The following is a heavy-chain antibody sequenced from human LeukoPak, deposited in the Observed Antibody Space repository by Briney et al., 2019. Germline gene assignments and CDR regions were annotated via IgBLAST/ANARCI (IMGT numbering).Heavy chain of an antibody. V-gene: IGHV4-30-2*06. J-gene: IGHJ4*02. CDR2: IYHTGIT. Sequence: PSETLSLTCGVSGGSISRGGYSWSWIRQSPRKGLEWIVYIYHTGITHYNPSLKSRLTISMDKSTNKFSLNLTSVSAADTAVYYCVRLHKTRGEATGWYYFDTWGPGTQVTVSS. D-gene: IGHD6-19*01. CDR1: GGSISRGGYS. CDR3: VRLHKTRGEATGWYYFDT.